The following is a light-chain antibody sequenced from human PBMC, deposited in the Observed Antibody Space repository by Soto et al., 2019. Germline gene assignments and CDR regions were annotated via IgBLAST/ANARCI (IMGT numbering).Light chain of an antibody. CDR3: QQSYSTPT. V-gene: IGKV1-39*01. J-gene: IGKJ2*01. CDR1: QSISSY. Sequence: DIQMTQSPSSLSASVGDRVTITCRASQSISSYLNWYQQKPGKAPKLLIYAASSLQSGVPSRFSGSGSGTDITLTISSLQPEDFATYYCQQSYSTPTFVQGTKLEIK. CDR2: AAS.